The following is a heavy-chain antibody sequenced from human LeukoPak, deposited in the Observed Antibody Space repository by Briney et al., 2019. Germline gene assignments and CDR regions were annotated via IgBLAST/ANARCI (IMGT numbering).Heavy chain of an antibody. V-gene: IGHV4-59*08. D-gene: IGHD6-19*01. CDR2: IYYSGNT. J-gene: IGHJ4*02. Sequence: SETLSLTCTVSGGSISSYYWSWIRQPPGKGLEWIGYIYYSGNTNYNPSLKSRVTISVDPSKNQFSLKLRSVTAADTAVYYCARRSSGWYYYYWGQGTLVTVSS. CDR1: GGSISSYY. CDR3: ARRSSGWYYYY.